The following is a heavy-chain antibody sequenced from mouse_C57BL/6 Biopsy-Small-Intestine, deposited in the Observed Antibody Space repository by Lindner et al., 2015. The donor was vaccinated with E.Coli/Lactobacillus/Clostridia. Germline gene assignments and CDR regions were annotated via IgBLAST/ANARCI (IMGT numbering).Heavy chain of an antibody. CDR1: GYTFIKFG. CDR3: ARDPGASSFDY. V-gene: IGHV1S130*01. D-gene: IGHD6-2*01. CDR2: INPYSGNR. Sequence: SVKVSCKTSGYTFIKFGFSWVRQAPGQGLEWMAWINPYSGNRKYAQNLQGGVTLTTDTSTSTAYMEMRSLRSDDTAVYYCARDPGASSFDYWGQGTLVTVSS. J-gene: IGHJ4*01.